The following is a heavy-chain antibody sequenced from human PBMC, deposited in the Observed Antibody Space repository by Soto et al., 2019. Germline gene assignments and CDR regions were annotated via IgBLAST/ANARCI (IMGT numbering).Heavy chain of an antibody. V-gene: IGHV3-30*18. CDR1: GFTFSSYG. CDR3: AKGVLVPAAIPEEWFDY. CDR2: ISYDGSNK. Sequence: QVQLVESGGGVVQPGRSLRLSCAASGFTFSSYGMHWVRQAPGKGLEWVAVISYDGSNKYYADSVKGRFTISRDNSKNTLYLQMNSLIAEDTAVYYCAKGVLVPAAIPEEWFDYWGQGTLVTVSS. D-gene: IGHD2-2*01. J-gene: IGHJ4*02.